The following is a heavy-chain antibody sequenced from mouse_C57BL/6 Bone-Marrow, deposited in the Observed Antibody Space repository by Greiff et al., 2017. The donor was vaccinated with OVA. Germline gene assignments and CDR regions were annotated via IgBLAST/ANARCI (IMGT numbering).Heavy chain of an antibody. D-gene: IGHD1-1*01. CDR1: GYTFTDYN. J-gene: IGHJ2*01. CDR3: ARKGRFTTVGYFDY. CDR2: INPNNGGT. V-gene: IGHV1-18*01. Sequence: VQLQQSGPELVKPGASVKIPCKASGYTFTDYNMDWVKQSHGKSLEWIGDINPNNGGTIYNQKFKGKATSTVDKSSSTAYMELRSLTSEDTAVYYGARKGRFTTVGYFDYWGQGTTLTVSS.